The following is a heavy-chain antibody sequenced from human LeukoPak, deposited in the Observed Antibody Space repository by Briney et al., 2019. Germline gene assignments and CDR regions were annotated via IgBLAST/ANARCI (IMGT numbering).Heavy chain of an antibody. Sequence: GGSLRLSCAASGFTFSNAWMNWVRQAPGKGLEWVGRIKSKTDGGTTDYAAPVKGRFTISRDDSKNTLYLQMNSLKTEDTAVYYCTTTYCSGGSCYRGRYYFDYWGRGTLVTVSS. CDR3: TTTYCSGGSCYRGRYYFDY. CDR2: IKSKTDGGTT. CDR1: GFTFSNAW. J-gene: IGHJ4*02. D-gene: IGHD2-15*01. V-gene: IGHV3-15*07.